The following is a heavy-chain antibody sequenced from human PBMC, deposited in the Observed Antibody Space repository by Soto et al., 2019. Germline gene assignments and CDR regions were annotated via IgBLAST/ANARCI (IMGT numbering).Heavy chain of an antibody. CDR2: IIPLFGTP. D-gene: IGHD6-13*01. CDR3: AGDPDWRQLVQDPKRSYYAMGV. Sequence: ASVKVSCKACGWTFKTYAFSWVGQAPGQGREWMGGIIPLFGTPNPAKRFQDRVIITADESTRTVYMEISSLRSEETAMYYCAGDPDWRQLVQDPKRSYYAMGVWGQGTPVTVSS. J-gene: IGHJ6*02. CDR1: GWTFKTYA. V-gene: IGHV1-69*13.